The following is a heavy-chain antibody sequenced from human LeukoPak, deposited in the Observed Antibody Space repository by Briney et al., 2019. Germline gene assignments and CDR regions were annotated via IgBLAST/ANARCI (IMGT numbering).Heavy chain of an antibody. J-gene: IGHJ6*03. CDR2: IYYSGST. V-gene: IGHV4-39*07. Sequence: SETLSLTCTVSGGSISSSSYYWGWIRQPPGKGLEWIGSIYYSGSTYYNPSLKSRVTISVDTSKNQFSPKLSSVTAADTAVYYCARDSTNCSGGSCYTTYYYYYYMDVWGKGTTVTVSS. D-gene: IGHD2-15*01. CDR3: ARDSTNCSGGSCYTTYYYYYYMDV. CDR1: GGSISSSSYY.